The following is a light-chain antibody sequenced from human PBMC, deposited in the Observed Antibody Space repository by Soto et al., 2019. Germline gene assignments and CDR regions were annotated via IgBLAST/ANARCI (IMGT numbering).Light chain of an antibody. CDR1: QSVSRNY. V-gene: IGKV3-20*01. CDR3: QQYGSSQT. Sequence: EIVLTQSPGTLSLSPGERATLSCRASQSVSRNYLVWYQQKPGQAPRLLIYGASSRATGIPDRFSGSGSGTDFTLTISRLEPEDFAVYYCQQYGSSQTFGQGTKVDI. CDR2: GAS. J-gene: IGKJ1*01.